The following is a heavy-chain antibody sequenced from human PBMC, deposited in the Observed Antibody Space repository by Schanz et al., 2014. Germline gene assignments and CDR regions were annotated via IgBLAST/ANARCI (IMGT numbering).Heavy chain of an antibody. D-gene: IGHD3-9*01. CDR2: IGGIGDST. J-gene: IGHJ4*02. V-gene: IGHV3-23*04. CDR3: AKHVRSLTGNDY. Sequence: DVQLVDSGGGLVQPGGSLRLSCAASGFTFSNHALSWVRQAPGKGLEWVSGIGGIGDSTHYADSVKGRFIISRDNSKNTLYLQVNSLRAEDTAVYYCAKHVRSLTGNDYWGQGTLVTDSS. CDR1: GFTFSNHA.